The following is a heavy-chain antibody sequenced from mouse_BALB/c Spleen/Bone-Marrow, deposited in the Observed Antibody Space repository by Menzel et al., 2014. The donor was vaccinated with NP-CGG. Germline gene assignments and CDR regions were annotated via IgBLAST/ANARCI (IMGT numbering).Heavy chain of an antibody. CDR3: ASLYFYGSSYYTMDY. CDR2: ISSGGST. V-gene: IGHV5-6-5*01. J-gene: IGHJ4*01. CDR1: GFTFSSYA. D-gene: IGHD1-1*01. Sequence: VQLKESGGGLVRPGGPLKLSCAASGFTFSSYAMSWVRQTPEKRLEWVASISSGGSTYYPDSVKGRFTISRDNARSILYLQMSNLRSEDTAMYYCASLYFYGSSYYTMDYWGQGTSVTVSS.